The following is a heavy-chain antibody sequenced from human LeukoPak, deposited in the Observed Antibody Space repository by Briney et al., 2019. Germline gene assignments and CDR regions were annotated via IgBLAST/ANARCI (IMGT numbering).Heavy chain of an antibody. D-gene: IGHD6-13*01. V-gene: IGHV3-9*03. J-gene: IGHJ3*02. CDR3: AKDSTLTSSSSWYFSGAFDI. Sequence: GGSLRLSCAASGFTFDDYAMHWVRQAPGKGLEWVSGISWNSGSIGYADSVKGRFTISRDNAKNSLYLQMNSLRAEDVALYYCAKDSTLTSSSSWYFSGAFDIWGQGTMVTVSS. CDR1: GFTFDDYA. CDR2: ISWNSGSI.